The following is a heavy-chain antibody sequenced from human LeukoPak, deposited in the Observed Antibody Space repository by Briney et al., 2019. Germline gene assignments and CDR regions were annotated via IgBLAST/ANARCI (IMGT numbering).Heavy chain of an antibody. CDR3: ARLVVRLPPTQGLDP. J-gene: IGHJ5*02. Sequence: SETLSLTCTVSGGSISSYYWSWIRQPPGKGLEWIGYIYYSGSTNYNPSLKSRVTISVDTSKNQFYLKLGSVTAADTAVYYCARLVVRLPPTQGLDPWGQGTLVTVSS. CDR2: IYYSGST. D-gene: IGHD2-2*01. CDR1: GGSISSYY. V-gene: IGHV4-59*08.